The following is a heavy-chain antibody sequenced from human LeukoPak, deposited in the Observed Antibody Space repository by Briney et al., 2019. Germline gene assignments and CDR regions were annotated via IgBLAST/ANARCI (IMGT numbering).Heavy chain of an antibody. CDR1: GFAFSNYW. CDR2: INSDGSSR. CDR3: ASASSHRIAAGGDY. J-gene: IGHJ4*02. D-gene: IGHD6-13*01. Sequence: GGSLRLSFAASGFAFSNYWMHWGRRAPGKGGVWVSRINSDGSSRNYTDSVKGRFTISRDNAKNTLYLQMSSLRAEDTAVYYCASASSHRIAAGGDYWGQGTLVTVSS. V-gene: IGHV3-74*01.